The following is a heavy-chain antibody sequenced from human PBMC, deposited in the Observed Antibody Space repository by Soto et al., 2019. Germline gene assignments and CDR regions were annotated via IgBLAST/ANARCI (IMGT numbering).Heavy chain of an antibody. J-gene: IGHJ5*02. CDR2: MYSTGST. V-gene: IGHV4-39*01. Sequence: QVRLQESGPGLVKPSETLSLTCTVSGDSIGRVKYHWGWIRQSPGKGLEWMGSMYSTGSTQYNTSLKSRVTMSVDTSTNQFSLKLRSVTAADTAIYYCARRPVRGGNSGVGFDPWGQGTLVTVSS. CDR1: GDSIGRVKYH. D-gene: IGHD2-15*01. CDR3: ARRPVRGGNSGVGFDP.